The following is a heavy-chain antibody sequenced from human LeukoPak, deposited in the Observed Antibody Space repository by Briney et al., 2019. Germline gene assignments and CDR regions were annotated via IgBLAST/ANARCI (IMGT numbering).Heavy chain of an antibody. D-gene: IGHD3-22*01. V-gene: IGHV1-46*01. J-gene: IGHJ4*02. CDR1: GYTFTSYY. CDR2: INPSGGST. Sequence: ASVKVSCKASGYTFTSYYMHWVQQAPGQGLEWMGIINPSGGSTSYAQKFQGRVTMTRDTSTSTVYMELSSLRSEDTAVYYCARVSSGLYYYDSSGYYFDYWGQGTLVTVSS. CDR3: ARVSSGLYYYDSSGYYFDY.